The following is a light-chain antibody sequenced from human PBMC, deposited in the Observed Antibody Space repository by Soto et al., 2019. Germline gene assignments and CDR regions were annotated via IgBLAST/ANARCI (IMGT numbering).Light chain of an antibody. CDR2: DAS. CDR3: QQRSNWPLT. Sequence: EIVLTQSPATLSLSPGERATLSCTASQSISNYVAWYQQKPGQAPRLLIYDASSRATGVPARFSGSGSGTDFTLNISSLEAEDFAVYYCQQRSNWPLTFGGGTKVEIK. V-gene: IGKV3-11*01. CDR1: QSISNY. J-gene: IGKJ4*01.